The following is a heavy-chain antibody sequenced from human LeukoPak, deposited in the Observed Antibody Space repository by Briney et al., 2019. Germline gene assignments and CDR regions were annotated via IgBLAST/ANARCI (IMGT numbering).Heavy chain of an antibody. CDR3: AREGKDYFDIPGYYFFDY. J-gene: IGHJ4*02. Sequence: SETLSLTCTVSGASINSYYWSWIRQPPGKGLEWIGHVFYTGTSNYNPSLMSRVTISVDTSKNLFSLKLRSVSATDTAVYYCAREGKDYFDIPGYYFFDYWGQGALVTVSS. CDR2: VFYTGTS. V-gene: IGHV4-59*12. CDR1: GASINSYY. D-gene: IGHD3-22*01.